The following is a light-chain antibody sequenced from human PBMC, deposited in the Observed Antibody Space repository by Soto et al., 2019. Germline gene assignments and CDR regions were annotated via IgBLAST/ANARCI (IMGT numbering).Light chain of an antibody. CDR2: DVS. CDR3: SSNTSSSTYV. Sequence: QSALTQPASVSGSPGQSITISCTGTSSNIGVYNYVSWYQQHPGKAPKVMIYDVSNRPSGVSNRFSGSKSGNTASLTISGLRAEDEADYYCSSNTSSSTYVFGTGTKLTVL. J-gene: IGLJ1*01. CDR1: SSNIGVYNY. V-gene: IGLV2-14*01.